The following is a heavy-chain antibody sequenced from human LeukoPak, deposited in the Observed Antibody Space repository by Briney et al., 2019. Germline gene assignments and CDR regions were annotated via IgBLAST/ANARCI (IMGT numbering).Heavy chain of an antibody. D-gene: IGHD1-26*01. V-gene: IGHV4-39*01. CDR2: IYYSGNT. CDR3: ARRNSGNYYGLFDP. CDR1: GGSISSSSYY. J-gene: IGHJ5*02. Sequence: SETLSLTCAVSGGSISSSSYYWAWIRQPPGKGLEWIGSIYYSGNTYYNPSLKSRITLSVDTSKNQFSLKLSSVTAADSAVYYCARRNSGNYYGLFDPWGQGTLVTVSS.